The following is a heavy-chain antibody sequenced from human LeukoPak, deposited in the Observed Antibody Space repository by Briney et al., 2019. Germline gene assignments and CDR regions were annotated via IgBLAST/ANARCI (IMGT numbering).Heavy chain of an antibody. J-gene: IGHJ6*03. Sequence: PGGSLRLSCAASGVTLSTRGMSWVRQAPGKGLEWISGMAGSGTTYYADSVRGRFTLSRDNSKNTLYLQRNSLRAEDTAVYYCAKAPGVVPATRYYYYMDVWGKGTTVTVS. D-gene: IGHD3-3*01. CDR1: GVTLSTRG. CDR3: AKAPGVVPATRYYYYMDV. CDR2: MAGSGTT. V-gene: IGHV3-23*01.